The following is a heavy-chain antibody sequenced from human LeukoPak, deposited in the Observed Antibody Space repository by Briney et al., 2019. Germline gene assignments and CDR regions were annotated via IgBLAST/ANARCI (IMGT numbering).Heavy chain of an antibody. J-gene: IGHJ4*02. D-gene: IGHD1-26*01. CDR1: GGTFSSYA. V-gene: IGHV1-69*13. CDR3: AREGRELESLYYFDY. CDR2: IIPIFGTA. Sequence: GASVTVSCKASGGTFSSYAISWVRQAPGQGLEWMGGIIPIFGTANYAQKFQGRVTITADESTSTAYMELSSLRSEDTAVYYCAREGRELESLYYFDYWGQGTLVTVSS.